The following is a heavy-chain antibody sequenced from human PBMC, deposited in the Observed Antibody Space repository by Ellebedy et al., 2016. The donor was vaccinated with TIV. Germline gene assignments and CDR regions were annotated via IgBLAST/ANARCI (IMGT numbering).Heavy chain of an antibody. D-gene: IGHD3-10*01. J-gene: IGHJ4*02. V-gene: IGHV1-69*13. CDR2: IFPRFGTS. CDR1: RGPFSRFT. CDR3: AKSGYFGEGRPMAYDS. Sequence: SVKVSCKPSRGPFSRFTINWVRQAPGQWLEWMGGIFPRFGTSYYAQRFLGRVEITADESTNTSYLDLSSLRSEDTAVYFCAKSGYFGEGRPMAYDSWGQGTLVTVSS.